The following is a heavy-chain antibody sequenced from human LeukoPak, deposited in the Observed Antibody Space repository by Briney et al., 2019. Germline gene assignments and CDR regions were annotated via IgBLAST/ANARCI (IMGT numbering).Heavy chain of an antibody. CDR3: ARVGHRTVVTRGGYFDY. CDR1: GVPISSSQG. J-gene: IGHJ4*02. Sequence: PSEPLSLLCGVWGVPISSSQGWSWAGHPPGTGLDWIGEIYHNDSTHYNPSHTSRDTISVDKSKNQLSLKLSSVTAADTAVYYCARVGHRTVVTRGGYFDYWGQGTLVTVSS. D-gene: IGHD4-23*01. V-gene: IGHV4-4*02. CDR2: IYHNDST.